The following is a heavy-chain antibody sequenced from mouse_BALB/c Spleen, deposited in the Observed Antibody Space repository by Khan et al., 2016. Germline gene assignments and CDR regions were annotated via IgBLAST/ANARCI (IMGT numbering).Heavy chain of an antibody. CDR2: IFPGSGNT. V-gene: IGHV1-77*01. CDR3: SRSYYGYFAMDY. Sequence: QVQLKESGTELPRPGASVKLSCKASGYTFTDYYLHWVKQRTGQGLEWIGEIFPGSGNTYYNEKFKGKALLTADTSSSTAYMQPSSLTSEDSADYFCSRSYYGYFAMDYWGHGASVTVSS. D-gene: IGHD1-2*01. J-gene: IGHJ4*01. CDR1: GYTFTDYY.